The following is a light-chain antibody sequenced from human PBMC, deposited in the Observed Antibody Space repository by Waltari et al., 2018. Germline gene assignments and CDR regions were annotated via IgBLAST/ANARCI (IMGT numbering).Light chain of an antibody. CDR2: KNN. V-gene: IGLV1-47*01. CDR3: AAWDDSLSGLV. CDR1: SSNLGSSY. Sequence: QSVLTQPPSASGTPGQKVTISCTGSSSNLGSSYVYWYQQLPGTAPKLLIFKNNQRPSGVPDRFSDSKSGTSASLAINGLRSEDEADYYCAAWDDSLSGLVLGGGTKVTVL. J-gene: IGLJ3*02.